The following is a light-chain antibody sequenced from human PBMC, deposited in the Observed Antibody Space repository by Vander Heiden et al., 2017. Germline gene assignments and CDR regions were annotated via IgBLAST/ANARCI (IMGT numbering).Light chain of an antibody. CDR2: GAN. V-gene: IGKV3-20*01. CDR1: QSVSSSY. CDR3: QQCECPHT. Sequence: EVVLTQSPGTLSLSPGERATLSCRASQSVSSSYFAWYQQTPREAPSLLFYGANSRAAGIPDRISGRGSGTDFPLTISRVEAEDFVEYCCQQCECPHTFGGGTKVEIK. J-gene: IGKJ4*01.